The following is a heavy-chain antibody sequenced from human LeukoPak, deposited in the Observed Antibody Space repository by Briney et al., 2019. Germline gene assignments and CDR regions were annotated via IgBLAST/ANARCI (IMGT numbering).Heavy chain of an antibody. CDR3: AKAYNWNYDYFDY. J-gene: IGHJ4*02. Sequence: GGSLRLSCAASGFTLSSYAMSWVRQAPGKGLEWVSLISGNAGSTYYADSVKGRFTISRDNSKNTLYLQMNSLRAEDTAVYYCAKAYNWNYDYFDYWGQGTLVTVSS. V-gene: IGHV3-23*01. CDR1: GFTLSSYA. D-gene: IGHD1-7*01. CDR2: ISGNAGST.